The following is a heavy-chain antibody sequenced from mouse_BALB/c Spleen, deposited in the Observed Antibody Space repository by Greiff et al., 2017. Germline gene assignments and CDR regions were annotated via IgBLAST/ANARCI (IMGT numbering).Heavy chain of an antibody. V-gene: IGHV5-9-4*01. CDR1: GFTFSSYA. J-gene: IGHJ4*01. Sequence: EVQVVESGGGLVKPGGSLKLSCAASGFTFSSYAMSWVRQSPEKRLEWVAEISSGGSYTYYPDTVTGRFTISRDNAKNTLYLEMSSLRSEDTAMYYCARGSNGDYYAMDYWGQGTSVTVSS. CDR2: ISSGGSYT. CDR3: ARGSNGDYYAMDY. D-gene: IGHD1-1*02.